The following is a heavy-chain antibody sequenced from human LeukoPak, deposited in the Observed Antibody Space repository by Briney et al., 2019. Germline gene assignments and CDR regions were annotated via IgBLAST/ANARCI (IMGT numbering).Heavy chain of an antibody. CDR2: IKQDGSEK. V-gene: IGHV3-7*01. Sequence: GGSLRLSCAASGFTFSSYAMSWVRQAPGKGLEWVANIKQDGSEKYYVDSVKGRFTIPRDNAKDSLYLQMNSLRAEDTAVYYCAREGTYYDILTGYHTLGYMDVWGKGTTVTISS. CDR1: GFTFSSYA. J-gene: IGHJ6*03. D-gene: IGHD3-9*01. CDR3: AREGTYYDILTGYHTLGYMDV.